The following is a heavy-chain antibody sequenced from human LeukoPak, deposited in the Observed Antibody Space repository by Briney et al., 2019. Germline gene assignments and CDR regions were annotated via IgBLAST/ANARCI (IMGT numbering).Heavy chain of an antibody. J-gene: IGHJ2*01. CDR3: ARDALYCSSSSCYRYWYFDL. CDR2: INHSGST. Sequence: SETLSLTCAVYGGSFSGYYWSWIRQPPGKGLEWIGEINHSGSTNYNPSLKSRVTISVDTSKNQFSLKLSSVTAADTAVYYCARDALYCSSSSCYRYWYFDLWGRGTLVTVSS. V-gene: IGHV4-34*01. CDR1: GGSFSGYY. D-gene: IGHD2-2*01.